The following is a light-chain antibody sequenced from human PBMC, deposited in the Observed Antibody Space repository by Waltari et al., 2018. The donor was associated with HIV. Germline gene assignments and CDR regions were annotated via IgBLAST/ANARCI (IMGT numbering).Light chain of an antibody. CDR1: SSNIGSTS. CDR2: NNN. V-gene: IGLV1-44*01. Sequence: QSVLTQPPSASGTPGQRVTISCSRRSSNIGSTSVNCYQQLPGTAPKLLIYNNNERPSGVPDRFSGSRSGTSASLAISGLQSEDEADYYCAAWDDSLSGRVFGGGTKLTVL. CDR3: AAWDDSLSGRV. J-gene: IGLJ2*01.